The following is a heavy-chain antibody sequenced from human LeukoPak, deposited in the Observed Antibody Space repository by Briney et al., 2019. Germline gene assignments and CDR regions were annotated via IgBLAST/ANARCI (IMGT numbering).Heavy chain of an antibody. J-gene: IGHJ6*02. CDR2: FDPEDGET. D-gene: IGHD6-6*01. V-gene: IGHV1-24*01. Sequence: ASVKVSCKVSGYTLTELSMHWVRQAPGKGLEWMGGFDPEDGETIYAQKFQGRVTMTRDTSTSTVYMELSSLRSEDTAVYYCAREPYPQYSSSSTDTYYYGMDVWGQGTTVTVSS. CDR1: GYTLTELS. CDR3: AREPYPQYSSSSTDTYYYGMDV.